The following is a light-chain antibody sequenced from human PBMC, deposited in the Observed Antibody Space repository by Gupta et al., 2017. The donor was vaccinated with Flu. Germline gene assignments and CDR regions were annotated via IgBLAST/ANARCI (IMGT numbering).Light chain of an antibody. CDR1: QGIGNW. J-gene: IGKJ1*01. Sequence: DIQVTRSPSSVAASVGDKITITCRASQGIGNWLAWYHQKPGKAPKLLIYAAVNSESGVPSRFSGNKPATEFVLSLDSQQPDDFATYYCQQGYTFPRTFGQGTKVEVK. CDR3: QQGYTFPRT. V-gene: IGKV1-12*01. CDR2: AAV.